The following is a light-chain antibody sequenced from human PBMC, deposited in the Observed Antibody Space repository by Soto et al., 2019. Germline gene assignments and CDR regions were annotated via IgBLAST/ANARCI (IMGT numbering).Light chain of an antibody. Sequence: EIVLTQSPGTLCLSPGERATLSCRASQSVSSNYLAWYQQKPGQAPRLLIYRASSRATGIPDRFSGSGSGTDFTLTISRLEPEDFAVYYCQQYGSSPPFTFGPGTKVDIK. CDR3: QQYGSSPPFT. J-gene: IGKJ3*01. V-gene: IGKV3-20*01. CDR1: QSVSSNY. CDR2: RAS.